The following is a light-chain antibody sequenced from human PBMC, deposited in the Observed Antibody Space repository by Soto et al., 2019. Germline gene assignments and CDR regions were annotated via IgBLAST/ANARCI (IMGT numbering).Light chain of an antibody. Sequence: DFVMTQSPDSLAVSLGERATINCKSSQNLLYNSDNKHSLAWYQQKPGQPPKLLIYWASIRESGVPDRFSGSGSGTEFTLTISSLQAEDVAVYYCQQFYSTPWTFGQGTKVEIK. CDR2: WAS. V-gene: IGKV4-1*01. CDR3: QQFYSTPWT. CDR1: QNLLYNSDNKHS. J-gene: IGKJ1*01.